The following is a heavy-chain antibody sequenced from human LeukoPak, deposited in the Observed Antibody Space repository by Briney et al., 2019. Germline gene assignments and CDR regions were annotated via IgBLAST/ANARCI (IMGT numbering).Heavy chain of an antibody. D-gene: IGHD5-12*01. CDR2: ISYDGSNK. V-gene: IGHV3-30-3*01. CDR1: GFTFNGYA. J-gene: IGHJ4*02. CDR3: ASGYSGYTYGDY. Sequence: PGGSLRLSCAASGFTFNGYAMHWVRQTPGKGLEWVAVISYDGSNKHYADSVKGRFTISRDNSKNTLYLQINSLRPEDTAVYYCASGYSGYTYGDYWGQGTLVTVSS.